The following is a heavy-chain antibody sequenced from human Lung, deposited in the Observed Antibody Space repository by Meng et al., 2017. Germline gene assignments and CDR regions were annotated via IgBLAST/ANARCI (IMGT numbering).Heavy chain of an antibody. CDR3: ARGKLSRYRYFDY. V-gene: IGHV4-34*01. D-gene: IGHD1-14*01. CDR2: IYHSGST. CDR1: GGSFSGYY. Sequence: VQPQQWGAGLLKPSETLSLTCVVYGGSFSGYYWSWIRQPPGKGLEWIGEIYHSGSTNYNPSLKSRVTISVDKSKNQFSLKLSSVTAADTAVYYCARGKLSRYRYFDYWGQGTLVTVSS. J-gene: IGHJ4*02.